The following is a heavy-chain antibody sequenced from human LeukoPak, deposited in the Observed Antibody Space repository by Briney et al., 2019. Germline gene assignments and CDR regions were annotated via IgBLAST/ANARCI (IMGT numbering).Heavy chain of an antibody. D-gene: IGHD6-13*01. CDR2: ISYDGSNK. V-gene: IGHV3-30*18. CDR3: AEDRLRIAAAGIDY. CDR1: GFTFSSYG. Sequence: GGSLRPSCAASGFTFSSYGMHWVRQAPGKGLEWVAVISYDGSNKYYADSVKGRFTISRDNSKNTLYLQMNSLRAEDTAVYYCAEDRLRIAAAGIDYWGQGTLVTVSS. J-gene: IGHJ4*02.